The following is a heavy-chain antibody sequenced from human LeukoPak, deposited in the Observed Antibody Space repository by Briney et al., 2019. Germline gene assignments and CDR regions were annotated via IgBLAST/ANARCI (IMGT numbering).Heavy chain of an antibody. V-gene: IGHV4-59*01. Sequence: PSETLSLTCTVSGGSISTYYWSWIRQPPGKGLEWIGYIYNSGSTNYNPSLKSRVTISVNTSKNQFSLKLSSVTAADTAVYYCARENSNSWYLDYWGQGTLVTVSS. CDR3: ARENSNSWYLDY. CDR1: GGSISTYY. D-gene: IGHD6-13*01. J-gene: IGHJ4*02. CDR2: IYNSGST.